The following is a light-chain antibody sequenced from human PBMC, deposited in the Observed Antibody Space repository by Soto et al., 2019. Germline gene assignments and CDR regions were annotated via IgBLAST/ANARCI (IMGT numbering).Light chain of an antibody. CDR3: QSYDSSLSGVV. CDR2: RNN. CDR1: SSNIGADYD. V-gene: IGLV1-40*01. Sequence: QLVLTQPPSVSGAPGQRVTISCTGSSSNIGADYDVHWYQQLPGTVPKLLIYRNNNRPSGVSDRFSGSKSGTSASLAITGLQAEDEADYYCQSYDSSLSGVVFGGGTKLTVL. J-gene: IGLJ2*01.